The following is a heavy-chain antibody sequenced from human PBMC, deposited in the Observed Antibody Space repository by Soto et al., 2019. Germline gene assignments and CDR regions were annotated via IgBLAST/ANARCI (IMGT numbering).Heavy chain of an antibody. V-gene: IGHV3-23*01. J-gene: IGHJ6*03. CDR1: GFTFDDYA. D-gene: IGHD4-4*01. Sequence: VGSLRLSCVASGFTFDDYAMNWVRQAPGKGLEWVSALNSRGSGTYYADSVKGRFTISRDNSKNMLYLQMSSLRAEDTAVYFCAKDYRNPIYHYFMDVWGRGTTVTVSS. CDR2: LNSRGSGT. CDR3: AKDYRNPIYHYFMDV.